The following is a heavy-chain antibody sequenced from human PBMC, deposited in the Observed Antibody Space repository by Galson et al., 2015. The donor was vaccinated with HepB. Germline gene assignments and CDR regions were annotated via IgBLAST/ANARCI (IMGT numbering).Heavy chain of an antibody. CDR1: GFTFNTYS. D-gene: IGHD3-3*01. CDR2: ISSTGSTI. V-gene: IGHV3-48*01. Sequence: SLRLSCAASGFTFNTYSINWVRQAPGRGLEWVSFISSTGSTIYYADSVKGRFTISRDNAKDSLYLEMNSLRAEDTAVYYCAREVTYEFWSGHYHYFYMDVWGKGTTVTVSS. CDR3: AREVTYEFWSGHYHYFYMDV. J-gene: IGHJ6*03.